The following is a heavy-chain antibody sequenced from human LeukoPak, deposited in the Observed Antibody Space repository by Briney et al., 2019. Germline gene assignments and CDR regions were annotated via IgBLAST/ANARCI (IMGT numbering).Heavy chain of an antibody. CDR1: GFTFSAYA. CDR2: IGSDNKP. CDR3: ARHLHYYVAMDV. J-gene: IGHJ6*02. Sequence: GGSLRLSCEASGFTFSAYAMTWVRQAPGKGLEWVSSIGSDNKPHYSESVKARFAISRDNSKSMLFLQLTRLRAEDTALYYCARHLHYYVAMDVWGQGTTVSVSS. V-gene: IGHV3-23*05. D-gene: IGHD3-10*02.